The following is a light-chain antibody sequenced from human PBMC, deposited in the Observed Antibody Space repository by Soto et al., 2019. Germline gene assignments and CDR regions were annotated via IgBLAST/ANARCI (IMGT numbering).Light chain of an antibody. CDR1: SSDVGSYNL. Sequence: QSVLTQPASVSGSPGQSITISCTGTSSDVGSYNLVSWYQQHPGKAPKLMIYEGSKRPSGVSNRFSGSKSGNTASLTISGLQAEDASDYYSCTYAGSLYVFGTGTKVTV. V-gene: IGLV2-23*01. J-gene: IGLJ1*01. CDR3: CTYAGSLYV. CDR2: EGS.